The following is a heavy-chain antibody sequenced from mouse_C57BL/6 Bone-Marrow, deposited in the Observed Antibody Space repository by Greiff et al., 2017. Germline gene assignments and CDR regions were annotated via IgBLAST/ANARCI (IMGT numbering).Heavy chain of an antibody. Sequence: VQLQQSGPELVKPGASVKIPCKASGYTFTDYNMDWVKQSHGKSLEWIGDLNTNNGGTIYNQKFKGKATLTVDTSSSTAYMELRSLTSEYTAVYYFATYYDYDREYFDVWGTGTTVTVSS. CDR3: ATYYDYDREYFDV. CDR1: GYTFTDYN. J-gene: IGHJ1*03. CDR2: LNTNNGGT. D-gene: IGHD2-4*01. V-gene: IGHV1-18*01.